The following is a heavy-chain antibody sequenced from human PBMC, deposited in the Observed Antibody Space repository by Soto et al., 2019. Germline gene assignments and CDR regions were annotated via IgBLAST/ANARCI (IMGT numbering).Heavy chain of an antibody. D-gene: IGHD4-17*01. CDR3: AREVGGDPNWFES. CDR1: GGTFRSDS. CDR2: ITPILGSA. J-gene: IGHJ5*01. Sequence: QVQLVQSGAEVKKPGSSGKVSCKASGGTFRSDSFSWVRQAPGQGLEWMGRITPILGSANSAQKFQGRTTITADASTNTVYMELSTLRSGDTAVFYCAREVGGDPNWFESWGQGTLVTVPS. V-gene: IGHV1-69*11.